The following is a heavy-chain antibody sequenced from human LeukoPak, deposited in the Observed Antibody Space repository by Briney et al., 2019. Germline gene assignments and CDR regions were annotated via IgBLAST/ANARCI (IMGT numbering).Heavy chain of an antibody. CDR2: INPNSGGT. V-gene: IGHV1-2*04. Sequence: ASVKVSCKASGYTFTGYYMHWVRQAPGQGLEWMGWINPNSGGTNYAQKFQGWVTMTRDTSISTAYMELSSLRSEDTAVYYCARGSYYYGSGSYWGPDYWGQGTLVTVSS. D-gene: IGHD3-10*01. J-gene: IGHJ4*02. CDR3: ARGSYYYGSGSYWGPDY. CDR1: GYTFTGYY.